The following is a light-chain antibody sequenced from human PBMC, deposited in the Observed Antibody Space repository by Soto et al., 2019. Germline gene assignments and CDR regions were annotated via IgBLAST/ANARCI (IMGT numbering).Light chain of an antibody. CDR2: GNN. CDR1: SSNIGAAYD. J-gene: IGLJ1*01. Sequence: QSVLTQPPSMSGAPGQRVTFSCTGSSSNIGAAYDVHWYKHLPGTAPKLLTYGNNNRPSGVPDRFSGSKSGTPASLAITGLQAGDEADYYCQSYDSSLRSYVFGTGTKVTVL. CDR3: QSYDSSLRSYV. V-gene: IGLV1-40*01.